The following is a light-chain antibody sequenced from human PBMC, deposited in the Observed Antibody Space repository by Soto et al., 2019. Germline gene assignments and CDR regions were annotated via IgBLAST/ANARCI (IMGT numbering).Light chain of an antibody. J-gene: IGKJ4*01. Sequence: EIVMTQSPATLSLYPGERATLSCRASQNVGRSLAWFQQTPGQPPRLLIYDASTRAAGIPARFSGSGSGAAFTLTISSLEPEDSAVYYCQQRYTWVTFGGGPKLEIK. CDR3: QQRYTWVT. V-gene: IGKV3-11*01. CDR2: DAS. CDR1: QNVGRS.